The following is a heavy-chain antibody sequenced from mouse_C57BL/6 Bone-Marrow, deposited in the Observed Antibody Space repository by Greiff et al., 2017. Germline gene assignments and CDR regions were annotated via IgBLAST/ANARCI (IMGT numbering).Heavy chain of an antibody. V-gene: IGHV2-2*01. CDR2: IWSGGST. J-gene: IGHJ2*01. CDR1: GFSLTSYG. Sequence: VQVVESGPGLVQPSQSLSITCTVSGFSLTSYGVHWVRPSPGKGLEWLGVIWSGGSTDYNAAFISRLSISKDNSKSQVFFKMNSLQADDTAIYYCARDYYGSSYYCDYWGQGTTLTVSS. D-gene: IGHD1-1*01. CDR3: ARDYYGSSYYCDY.